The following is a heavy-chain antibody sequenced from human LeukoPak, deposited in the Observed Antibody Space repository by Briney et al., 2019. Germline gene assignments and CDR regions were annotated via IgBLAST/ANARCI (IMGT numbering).Heavy chain of an antibody. D-gene: IGHD3-16*01. CDR3: ARDLGRGNTPFDY. J-gene: IGHJ4*02. CDR1: GFTFSSFG. V-gene: IGHV3-33*01. Sequence: GRSLRLSCAASGFTFSSFGMHWVRQAPVRGLEWVAVIWDDGSKKYYADSVKARFTISRDNTKNTVCLQMDSLRAEDTALYYCARDLGRGNTPFDYWGQGTLVTVSS. CDR2: IWDDGSKK.